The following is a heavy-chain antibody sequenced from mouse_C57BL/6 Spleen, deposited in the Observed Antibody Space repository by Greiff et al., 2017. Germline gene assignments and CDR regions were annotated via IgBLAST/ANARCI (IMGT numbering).Heavy chain of an antibody. V-gene: IGHV1-76*01. CDR2: IYPGSGNT. CDR1: GYTFTDYY. J-gene: IGHJ4*01. Sequence: QVQLKVSGAELVRPGASVKLSCKASGYTFTDYYINWVKQRPGQGLEWIARIYPGSGNTYYNEKFKGKATLTAEKSSSTAYMQLSSLTSEDSAVYYCAIRFCGSHPSDYAMDYWGQGTSVTVSS. CDR3: AIRFCGSHPSDYAMDY. D-gene: IGHD3-2*02.